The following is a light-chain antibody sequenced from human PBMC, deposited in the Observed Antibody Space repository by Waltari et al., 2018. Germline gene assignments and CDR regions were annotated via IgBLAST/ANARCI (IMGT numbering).Light chain of an antibody. CDR1: QDIASA. Sequence: TQTPSSLSASVGHRITITCRASQDIASALAWYVQKPGKAPQLLIYDASTLESGVPSRFSGSGSGTDFTLSISGLQPEDFATYYCQQFINYPLTFGPGTTVDIK. J-gene: IGKJ3*01. V-gene: IGKV1D-13*01. CDR2: DAS. CDR3: QQFINYPLT.